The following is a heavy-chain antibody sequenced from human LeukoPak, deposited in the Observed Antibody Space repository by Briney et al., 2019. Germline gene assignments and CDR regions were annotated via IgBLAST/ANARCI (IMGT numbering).Heavy chain of an antibody. V-gene: IGHV3-30*02. D-gene: IGHD6-6*01. Sequence: GRSLRLSCAASGFNFINYAIHWVRQAPGKGLEWVAFIRYDGSNKYYADSVKGRFTISRDNSKNTLYLQMNSLRAEDTAVYYCAKDRAARRVGAFDIWGQGTMVTVSS. J-gene: IGHJ3*02. CDR1: GFNFINYA. CDR3: AKDRAARRVGAFDI. CDR2: IRYDGSNK.